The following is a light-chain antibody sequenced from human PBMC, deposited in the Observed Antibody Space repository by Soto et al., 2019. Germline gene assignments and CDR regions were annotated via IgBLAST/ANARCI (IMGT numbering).Light chain of an antibody. J-gene: IGLJ2*01. CDR1: SNDIGGYNY. CDR3: CSYAGSYTFVV. V-gene: IGLV2-11*01. Sequence: QSALTQPRSVSGSPGQAVTISCTGTSNDIGGYNYVSWYQQHPDKAPKLMIFDVSQRPSGVPDRFSGSKSGNTASLTISGLQAEDEADYYFCSYAGSYTFVVFRGGTKLTVI. CDR2: DVS.